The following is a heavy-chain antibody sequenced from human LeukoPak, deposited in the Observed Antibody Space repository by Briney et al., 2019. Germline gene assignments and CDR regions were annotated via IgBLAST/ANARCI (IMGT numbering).Heavy chain of an antibody. J-gene: IGHJ5*02. D-gene: IGHD1-26*01. CDR1: GGTFSSYA. CDR3: ARVERIVGATINWFDP. Sequence: GASVKVSCKASGGTFSSYAISWVRQAPGQGLEWMGGIIPIFGTANYAQKFQGRVTITADKSTSTAYMELSSLRSEDTAVYYCARVERIVGATINWFDPWGQGTLVTVSS. V-gene: IGHV1-69*06. CDR2: IIPIFGTA.